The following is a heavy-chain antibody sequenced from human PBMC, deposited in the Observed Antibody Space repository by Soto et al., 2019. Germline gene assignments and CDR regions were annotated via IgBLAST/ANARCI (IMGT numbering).Heavy chain of an antibody. D-gene: IGHD6-19*01. J-gene: IGHJ6*02. CDR2: ISAYNGNT. CDR3: ARENSSGWYLGRADYCGMDV. CDR1: GYTFTSYG. V-gene: IGHV1-18*01. Sequence: ASVKVSCKASGYTFTSYGISWVRQAPGQGLEWLGWISAYNGNTNYAQKLQGRVTMTTDTSTSTAYMELRSLRSDDTAVYYCARENSSGWYLGRADYCGMDVCGPGITVTVS.